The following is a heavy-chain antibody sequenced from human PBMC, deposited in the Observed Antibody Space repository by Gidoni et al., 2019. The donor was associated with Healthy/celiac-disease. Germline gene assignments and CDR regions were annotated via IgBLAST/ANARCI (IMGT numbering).Heavy chain of an antibody. Sequence: HVQLQESGPGLVKPSGTLSLTCAVSGGSISSSNCWSWVRQPPGKGLEWIGEIYHSGSTNYNPSLKSRVTISVDKSKNQFSLKLSSVTAADTAVYYCARRWGVNQIMMLDDAFDIWGQGTMVTVSS. CDR2: IYHSGST. D-gene: IGHD3-16*01. CDR1: GGSISSSNC. J-gene: IGHJ3*02. CDR3: ARRWGVNQIMMLDDAFDI. V-gene: IGHV4-4*02.